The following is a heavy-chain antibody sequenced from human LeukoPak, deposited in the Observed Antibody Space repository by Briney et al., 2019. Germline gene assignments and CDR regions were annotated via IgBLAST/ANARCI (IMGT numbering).Heavy chain of an antibody. CDR2: IFHNGIT. J-gene: IGHJ4*02. CDR1: GFSISSGYF. V-gene: IGHV4-38-2*01. Sequence: PSETLSLTCAVSGFSISSGYFWAWIRQSPGKGLEWIGSIFHNGITYYNPSLKSRVTISVDTSKNQFSLKLSSVTAADTAVYYCARHDDYYDSSGCFDYWGQGTLVTVSS. CDR3: ARHDDYYDSSGCFDY. D-gene: IGHD3-22*01.